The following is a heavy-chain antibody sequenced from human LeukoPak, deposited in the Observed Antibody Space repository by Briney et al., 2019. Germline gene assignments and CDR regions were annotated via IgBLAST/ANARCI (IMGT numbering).Heavy chain of an antibody. J-gene: IGHJ4*02. CDR3: VKDLTGTWSFDY. V-gene: IGHV3-64D*06. D-gene: IGHD3-9*01. CDR2: IVPNGAST. CDR1: GFTFSNHF. Sequence: PGESLRLSCSTSGFTFSNHFMHWVRQAPGKGLEYVSSIVPNGASTLYADAVKGRFTIPRDNSKNALYLQLTSLRLEDTALYYCVKDLTGTWSFDYWGQGTLVTVSS.